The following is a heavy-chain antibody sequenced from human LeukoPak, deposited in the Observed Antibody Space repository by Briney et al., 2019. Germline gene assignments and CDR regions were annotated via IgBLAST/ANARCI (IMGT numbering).Heavy chain of an antibody. CDR3: ARGAGYSSSWYGTFDF. CDR1: GFSFSDYY. D-gene: IGHD6-13*01. J-gene: IGHJ4*02. CDR2: ISSSGSTI. Sequence: NPGGSLRLSCAASGFSFSDYYMTWIRQAPGKGLEWVSYISSSGSTIYYADSVKGRFTIFRDSAKNSLYLQMNSLRAEDTAVYYCARGAGYSSSWYGTFDFWGQGTLVTVSS. V-gene: IGHV3-11*01.